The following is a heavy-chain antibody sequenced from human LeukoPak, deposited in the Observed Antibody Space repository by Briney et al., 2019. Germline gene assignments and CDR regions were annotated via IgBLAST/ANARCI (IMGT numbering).Heavy chain of an antibody. V-gene: IGHV3-30*03. J-gene: IGHJ4*02. Sequence: GRSLRLSCEASGFDFTDHGMHWVRQAPGRGLEWVAVISDDGTLKFYGDSARGRFTISRDNSVNMVYLQLTSLRPDDTGVYYCARKRGDLFDYWGQGTLVTVSS. CDR1: GFDFTDHG. CDR2: ISDDGTLK. D-gene: IGHD3-16*01. CDR3: ARKRGDLFDY.